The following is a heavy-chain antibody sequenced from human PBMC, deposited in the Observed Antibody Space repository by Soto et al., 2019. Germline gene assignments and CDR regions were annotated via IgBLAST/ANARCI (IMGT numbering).Heavy chain of an antibody. CDR1: GYSFTNNY. CDR2: INSGGGST. D-gene: IGHD6-13*01. J-gene: IGHJ4*02. CDR3: ARDIEAAGLFFDY. Sequence: GTSVKVSCTASGYSFTNNYIYWVRQAPGQGLEWMGIINSGGGSTSYAQKFQGRVTMTRDTSTSTVYMELNSLRAEDTAVYYCARDIEAAGLFFDYWGQGTLVTVSS. V-gene: IGHV1-46*01.